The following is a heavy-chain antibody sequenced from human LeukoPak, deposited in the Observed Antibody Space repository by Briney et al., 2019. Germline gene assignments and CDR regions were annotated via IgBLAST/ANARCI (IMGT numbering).Heavy chain of an antibody. Sequence: NPSETLSLTCTVSGGSISSSSYYWSWIRQPPGKGLEWIGYIYYSGSTNYNPSLKSRVTISVDTSKNQFSLKLSSVTAADTAVYYCAREGYCSGGSCYLYNWFDPWGQGTLVTVSS. CDR3: AREGYCSGGSCYLYNWFDP. D-gene: IGHD2-15*01. V-gene: IGHV4-61*01. J-gene: IGHJ5*02. CDR1: GGSISSSSYY. CDR2: IYYSGST.